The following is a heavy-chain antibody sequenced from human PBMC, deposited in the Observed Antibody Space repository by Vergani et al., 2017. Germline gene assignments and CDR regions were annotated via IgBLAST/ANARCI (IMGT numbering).Heavy chain of an antibody. Sequence: QVQLVESGGGVVQPGRSLRLSCAASGFTFSSYGMHWVRQAPGKGLEWVAVISYDGSNKYYADSVKGRFTISRDNSKNTLYLQMNSLRAEDTAVYYCAKAGGYCSGGSCYSDYWGQGTLVTGSS. V-gene: IGHV3-30*18. D-gene: IGHD2-15*01. J-gene: IGHJ4*02. CDR2: ISYDGSNK. CDR1: GFTFSSYG. CDR3: AKAGGYCSGGSCYSDY.